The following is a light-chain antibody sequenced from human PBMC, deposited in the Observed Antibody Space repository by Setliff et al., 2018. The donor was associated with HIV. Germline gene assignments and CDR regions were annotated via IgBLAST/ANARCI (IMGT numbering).Light chain of an antibody. CDR2: EVS. V-gene: IGLV2-14*01. Sequence: QSVLTQPASVSGSPGQSITISCTGTSSDVGGYNYVSWYQQHPGKAPKVIIYEVSNRASGVSNRFSGSKSGNTASLTISGLQAEDEADYYCNSFTSRSTYVFGAGTKVTVL. J-gene: IGLJ1*01. CDR3: NSFTSRSTYV. CDR1: SSDVGGYNY.